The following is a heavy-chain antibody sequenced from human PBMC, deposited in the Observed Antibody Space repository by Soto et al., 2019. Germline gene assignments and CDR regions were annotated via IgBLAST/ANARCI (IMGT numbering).Heavy chain of an antibody. CDR2: MYWDDDK. V-gene: IGHV2-5*02. CDR1: GFSLTTSGVG. J-gene: IGHJ5*02. D-gene: IGHD4-17*01. Sequence: QITLKESGPTLVKPTQTLTLTCTFFGFSLTTSGVGVGWIRQPPGRALEWLAIMYWDDDKRYSPSLTIRLTITKDTSKNQVGPTMANMDPAYTAASFCAHRTTSVTWGFDPWGQGTRVTVSS. CDR3: AHRTTSVTWGFDP.